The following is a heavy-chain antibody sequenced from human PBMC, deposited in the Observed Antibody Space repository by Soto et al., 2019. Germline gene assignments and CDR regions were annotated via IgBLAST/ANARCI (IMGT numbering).Heavy chain of an antibody. CDR3: ARPAAYYYDSSGYYATMYYFDY. J-gene: IGHJ4*02. Sequence: SVKVSCKASGGTFSSYAISWVRQAPGQGLELMGGIIPIFGTANYAQKFQGRVTISADESTSTAYMELSSLRSEDTAVYYCARPAAYYYDSSGYYATMYYFDYWGQGTLVTVSS. V-gene: IGHV1-69*13. D-gene: IGHD3-22*01. CDR2: IIPIFGTA. CDR1: GGTFSSYA.